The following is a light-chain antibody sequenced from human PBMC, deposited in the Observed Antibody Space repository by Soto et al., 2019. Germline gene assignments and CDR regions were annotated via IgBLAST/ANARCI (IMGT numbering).Light chain of an antibody. CDR3: QQSSSSPLT. CDR1: QSVSSSY. Sequence: EIVLTQSPGTLSLSPRERATLSCRASQSVSSSYLAWYRQTPGQAPRLLIYGASTRATGIPDRFSGSGSGTDFTFTISRLEPEDFAVYYCQQSSSSPLTFGGGTKVEIE. J-gene: IGKJ4*01. V-gene: IGKV3-20*01. CDR2: GAS.